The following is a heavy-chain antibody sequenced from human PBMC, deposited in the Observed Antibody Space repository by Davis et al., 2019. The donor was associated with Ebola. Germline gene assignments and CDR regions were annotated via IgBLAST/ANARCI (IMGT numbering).Heavy chain of an antibody. J-gene: IGHJ4*02. V-gene: IGHV3-11*01. Sequence: GESLKISCAASGFTFSDYYMSWIRQAPGKGLEWVSYISSSGSTIYYADSVRGRFTISRDNSKNTLYLQMNSLRAEDTAVYYCARDVGAAAGSDYWGQGNLVTVSS. CDR3: ARDVGAAAGSDY. CDR1: GFTFSDYY. D-gene: IGHD6-13*01. CDR2: ISSSGSTI.